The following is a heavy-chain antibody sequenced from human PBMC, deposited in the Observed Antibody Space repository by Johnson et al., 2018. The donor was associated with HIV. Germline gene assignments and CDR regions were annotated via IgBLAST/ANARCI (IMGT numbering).Heavy chain of an antibody. CDR2: ISFDGSNK. D-gene: IGHD6-19*01. J-gene: IGHJ3*02. Sequence: QVQLVESGGGVVQPGRSLRLSCAASGFTFSSYAMHWVRQAPGKGLEWMAVISFDGSNKYYADSVKGRFTISRDNSKNTLYLQMHSLRAEDTAVYYCARQRRAGPFDACDIWGQGIMVTVSS. V-gene: IGHV3-30-3*01. CDR3: ARQRRAGPFDACDI. CDR1: GFTFSSYA.